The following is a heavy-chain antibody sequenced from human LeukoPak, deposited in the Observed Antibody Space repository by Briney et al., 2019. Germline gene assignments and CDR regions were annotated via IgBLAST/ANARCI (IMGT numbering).Heavy chain of an antibody. CDR3: ARGGARYLDN. Sequence: GGSLRLSCVASGFSFSSYTMSWVRQAPGKGLEWVAKMKEDGSDINYVDSVKGRFTICRDNAKNSLCLQMSSLRAEDTGVYYCARGGARYLDNWGQGTLVTVSS. J-gene: IGHJ4*02. CDR1: GFSFSSYT. CDR2: MKEDGSDI. D-gene: IGHD3-9*01. V-gene: IGHV3-7*01.